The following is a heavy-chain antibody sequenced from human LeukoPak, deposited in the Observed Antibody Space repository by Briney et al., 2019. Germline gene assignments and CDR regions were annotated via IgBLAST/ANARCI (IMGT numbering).Heavy chain of an antibody. CDR2: IYYSGST. V-gene: IGHV4-59*01. CDR3: ARGGNWDWFDP. CDR1: GGSISSYY. D-gene: IGHD7-27*01. J-gene: IGHJ5*02. Sequence: PSETLSLTCTVSGGSISSYYCSWNRQPPGKGLEWNGYIYYSGSTNYNPSLKSRVTISVDTSKNQFSLKLSSVTAADTAVYYCARGGNWDWFDPWGQGTLVTVSS.